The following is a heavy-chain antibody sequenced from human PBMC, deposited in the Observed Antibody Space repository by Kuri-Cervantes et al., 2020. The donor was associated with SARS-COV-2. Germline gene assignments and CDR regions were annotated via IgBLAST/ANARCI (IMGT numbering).Heavy chain of an antibody. Sequence: GGSLRLSCAAAGFTFISYCMHWVRQAPGKGLVWVSRINSDGSSTSYADSVKGRFTISRDNAKNTLYLQMNSLRAEDTAVYYCASGGPYYDFWRGLTYYYYYGVDVWGQGTTVTVSS. D-gene: IGHD3-3*01. CDR1: GFTFISYC. CDR3: ASGGPYYDFWRGLTYYYYYGVDV. V-gene: IGHV3-74*01. J-gene: IGHJ6*02. CDR2: INSDGSST.